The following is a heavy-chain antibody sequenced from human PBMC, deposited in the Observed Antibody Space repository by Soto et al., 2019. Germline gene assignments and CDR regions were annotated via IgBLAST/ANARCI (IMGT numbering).Heavy chain of an antibody. J-gene: IGHJ6*02. D-gene: IGHD1-26*01. V-gene: IGHV3-30*03. CDR3: ARDFEPTEGDYYSYGMDV. Sequence: PGGSLRLSCAASGFSFGSYAMYWVRQPPGKGLEWVATVSYEGSIAYYSDSVKGRFTISRDNSMHTIYLQMNSLRAEDSALYYCARDFEPTEGDYYSYGMDVWGQGTRVTVSS. CDR2: VSYEGSIA. CDR1: GFSFGSYA.